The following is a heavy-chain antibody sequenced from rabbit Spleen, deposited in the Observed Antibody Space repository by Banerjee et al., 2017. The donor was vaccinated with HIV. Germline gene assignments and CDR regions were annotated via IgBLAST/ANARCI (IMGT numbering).Heavy chain of an antibody. V-gene: IGHV1S47*01. CDR3: LRDAGRCDYIDGVFNL. D-gene: IGHD8-1*01. Sequence: QEQLVESGGGLVQPEGSLTLTCTASGFDFSRYYVSWVRQAPGKGLEWIGIIDVGAGSTDYANWVNGRFTISRENTQNTVYLKLNSLTAADTATYFCLRDAGRCDYIDGVFNLWGPGTLVTVS. CDR1: GFDFSRYY. J-gene: IGHJ4*01. CDR2: IDVGAGST.